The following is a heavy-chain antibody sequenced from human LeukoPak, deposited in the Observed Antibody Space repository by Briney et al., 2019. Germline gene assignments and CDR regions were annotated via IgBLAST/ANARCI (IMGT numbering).Heavy chain of an antibody. CDR1: GITFSSYA. Sequence: GGSLRLSCAVSGITFSSYAMSWVRQAPGKGLEWVSGINGSGGRTYYADSVKGRFTISRDNSKNTVYLQMNSLRAEDTAVYYCANAAYSNVWNTNMVASYFDYWGQGTLVIVSS. D-gene: IGHD6-19*01. CDR3: ANAAYSNVWNTNMVASYFDY. V-gene: IGHV3-23*01. CDR2: INGSGGRT. J-gene: IGHJ4*02.